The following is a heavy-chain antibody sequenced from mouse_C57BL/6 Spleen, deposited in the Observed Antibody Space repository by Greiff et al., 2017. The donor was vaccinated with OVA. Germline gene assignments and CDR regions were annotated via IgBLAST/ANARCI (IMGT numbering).Heavy chain of an antibody. CDR1: GYTFTSYW. Sequence: QVHVKQSGTELVKPGASVKLSCKASGYTFTSYWMHWVKQRPGQGLEWIGNINPSNGGTNYNEKFKSKATLTVDKSSSTAYMQLSSLTSEDSAVYYCARYIYDGYLYYFDYWGQGTTLTVSS. J-gene: IGHJ2*01. CDR2: INPSNGGT. CDR3: ARYIYDGYLYYFDY. V-gene: IGHV1-53*01. D-gene: IGHD2-3*01.